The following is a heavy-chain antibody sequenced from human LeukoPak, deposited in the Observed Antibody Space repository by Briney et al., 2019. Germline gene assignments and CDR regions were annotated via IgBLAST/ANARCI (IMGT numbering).Heavy chain of an antibody. CDR3: ARGGYYYGSGFGYYYYYMDV. Sequence: ASVKVSCKASGYTFTSYYMHWVRQAPGQGLEWMGIINPSGGSTSYAQKFQGRVTMTRDTSTSTAYMELSSLRSEDTAVYYCARGGYYYGSGFGYYYYYMDVWGKGTTVTVSS. J-gene: IGHJ6*03. D-gene: IGHD3-10*01. V-gene: IGHV1-46*01. CDR1: GYTFTSYY. CDR2: INPSGGST.